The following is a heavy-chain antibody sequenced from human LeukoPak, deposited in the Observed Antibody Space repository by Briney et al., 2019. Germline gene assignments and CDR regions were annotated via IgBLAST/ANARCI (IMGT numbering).Heavy chain of an antibody. Sequence: KPSETLSLTCTVSGGSVSSTTYYWGWIRQPPGRGLEWIGSISYSGSTYYNPSLKSRVTISVDTSKNQFSLKLSSVTAADTAVYYCARASGYNWKYVDNWFDPWGQGTLVTVSS. CDR2: ISYSGST. CDR1: GGSVSSTTYY. J-gene: IGHJ5*02. CDR3: ARASGYNWKYVDNWFDP. D-gene: IGHD1-7*01. V-gene: IGHV4-39*07.